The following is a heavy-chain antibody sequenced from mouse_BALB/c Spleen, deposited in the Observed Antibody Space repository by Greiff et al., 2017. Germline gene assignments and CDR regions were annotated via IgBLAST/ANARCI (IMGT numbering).Heavy chain of an antibody. CDR2: ISYDGSN. Sequence: ESGPGLVKPSQSLSLTCSVTGYSITSGYYWNWIRQFPGNKLEWMGYISYDGSNNYNPSLKNRISITRDTSKNQFFLKLNSVTTEDTATYYCARDGDYGRAGFDYWGQGTTLTVSS. CDR1: GYSITSGYY. CDR3: ARDGDYGRAGFDY. J-gene: IGHJ2*01. V-gene: IGHV3-6*02. D-gene: IGHD1-1*01.